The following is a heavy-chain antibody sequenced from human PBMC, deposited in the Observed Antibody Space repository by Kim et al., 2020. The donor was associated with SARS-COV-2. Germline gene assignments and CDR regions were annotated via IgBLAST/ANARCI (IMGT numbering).Heavy chain of an antibody. CDR1: GFFLSTDS. CDR2: ISGDSRYI. Sequence: GGSLGLSCEGSGFFLSTDSMHWVRQAPGKGLEWVSSISGDSRYIYYADSVRGRLTVSRDNAKRSLYLQMNGLGVDDTAVYYCASGPLQGGMDVWGQGTKVTVSS. V-gene: IGHV3-21*01. CDR3: ASGPLQGGMDV. D-gene: IGHD2-21*02. J-gene: IGHJ6*02.